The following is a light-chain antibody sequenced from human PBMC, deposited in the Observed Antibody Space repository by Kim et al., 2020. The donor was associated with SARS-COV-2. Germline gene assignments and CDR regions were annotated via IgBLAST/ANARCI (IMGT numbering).Light chain of an antibody. CDR3: QQRTYWRST. J-gene: IGKJ2*02. V-gene: IGKV3-11*01. CDR2: DAS. CDR1: QSVINN. Sequence: EIVLTQSPGTLSLSPGERATLSCRASQSVINNLAWYQQKPGQAPRLLIYDASNRATGIPARFSGSGSGTDFTLTISSLEPEDSAVYYCQQRTYWRSTFGQGTKLEI.